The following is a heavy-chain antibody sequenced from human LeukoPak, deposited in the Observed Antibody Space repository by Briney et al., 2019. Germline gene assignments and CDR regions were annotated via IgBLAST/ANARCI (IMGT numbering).Heavy chain of an antibody. D-gene: IGHD3-9*01. CDR2: TRNKANSYTT. CDR3: ARDRETTFYDILTGYYSYHYYYYYMDV. J-gene: IGHJ6*03. Sequence: GGSLRLSCAASGFTFSDHYMDWVRQAPGKGLEWVGRTRNKANSYTTEYAASVKGRFTISRDDSKNSLYLQMNSLKTEDTAVYYCARDRETTFYDILTGYYSYHYYYYYMDVWGKGTTVTISS. V-gene: IGHV3-72*01. CDR1: GFTFSDHY.